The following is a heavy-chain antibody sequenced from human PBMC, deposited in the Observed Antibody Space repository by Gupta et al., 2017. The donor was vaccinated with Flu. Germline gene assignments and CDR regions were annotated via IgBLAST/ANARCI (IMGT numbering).Heavy chain of an antibody. CDR2: ISSSGIT. CDR1: GFTLSTYD. V-gene: IGHV3-48*03. D-gene: IGHD3-16*01. Sequence: EVPLVESGGGLVQPGGSLRLSCVASGFTLSTYDMSWVRQAPGRGLEWVSFISSSGITYYGDPVRGRFTISRDNAKNSLYLQMSGLRDEDTAVYYCARGHWGTWGQGTLVTVSS. J-gene: IGHJ5*02. CDR3: ARGHWGT.